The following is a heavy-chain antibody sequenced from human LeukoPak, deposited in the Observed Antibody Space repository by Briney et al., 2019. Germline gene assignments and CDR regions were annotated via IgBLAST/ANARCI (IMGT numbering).Heavy chain of an antibody. Sequence: GGSLRLSCAASGFTFSSSAMRWVRQTPGKGLEWVSSISGSGGNTYYADSVKGRFTISRDNSKNTVYLQMNSLRAEDTAVYYCAEGNPLFYFDYWGQGTLVTVSS. V-gene: IGHV3-23*01. CDR2: ISGSGGNT. CDR3: AEGNPLFYFDY. J-gene: IGHJ4*02. D-gene: IGHD2-21*01. CDR1: GFTFSSSA.